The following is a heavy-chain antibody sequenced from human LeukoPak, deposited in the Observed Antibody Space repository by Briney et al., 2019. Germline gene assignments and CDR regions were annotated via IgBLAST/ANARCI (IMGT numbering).Heavy chain of an antibody. CDR1: GGSISSYY. CDR2: IYYSGST. CDR3: AKHMGLEDSGSHFFDY. J-gene: IGHJ4*02. D-gene: IGHD3-10*01. V-gene: IGHV4-59*01. Sequence: SETLSLTCTVSGGSISSYYWSWIRQPPGKGLEWIGYIYYSGSTNYNPSLKSRVTISVDTSKNQFSLKLSSVTAADTAVYYCAKHMGLEDSGSHFFDYWGQGTLVTVSS.